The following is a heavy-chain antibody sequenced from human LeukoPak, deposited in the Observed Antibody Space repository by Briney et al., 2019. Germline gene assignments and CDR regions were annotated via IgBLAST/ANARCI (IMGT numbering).Heavy chain of an antibody. D-gene: IGHD3-3*01. CDR2: ISYDGSNK. J-gene: IGHJ4*02. Sequence: PGRALRLSCAASGFTFPSYAMHWVRQAPGKGLAGVAVISYDGSNKYYADSVKGRFTISRDNSKNTLYLQMNSLRAEDTAVYYCARGAVGFLERLLWFGDYWGQGTLVTVSS. CDR1: GFTFPSYA. CDR3: ARGAVGFLERLLWFGDY. V-gene: IGHV3-30-3*01.